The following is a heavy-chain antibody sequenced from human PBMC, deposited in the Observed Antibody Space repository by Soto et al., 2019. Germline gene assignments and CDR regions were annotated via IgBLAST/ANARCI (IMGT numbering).Heavy chain of an antibody. CDR1: GVTFSSYS. CDR3: ARPFGLNAFDI. J-gene: IGHJ3*02. Sequence: EVQLVESGGGLVQPGGSLRLSCAASGVTFSSYSMNWVRQAPGKGLEWVSYISSSSSTIYYADSVKGRFTISRDNAKNSLYLQMNSLRAEDTAVYYCARPFGLNAFDIWGQGTMVTVSS. D-gene: IGHD3-10*01. CDR2: ISSSSSTI. V-gene: IGHV3-48*01.